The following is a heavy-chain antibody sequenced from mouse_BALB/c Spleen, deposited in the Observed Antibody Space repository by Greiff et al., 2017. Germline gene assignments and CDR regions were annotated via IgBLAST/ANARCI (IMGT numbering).Heavy chain of an antibody. CDR1: GFTFSSYG. D-gene: IGHD3-1*01. CDR3: ARDHRDFLDY. CDR2: INSNGGST. Sequence: EVKVVESGGGLVQPGGSLKLSCAASGFTFSSYGMSWVRQTPDKRLELVATINSNGGSTYYPDSVKGRFTISRDNAKNTLYLQMSSLKSEDTAMYYCARDHRDFLDYWGQGTSVTVSS. V-gene: IGHV5-6-3*01. J-gene: IGHJ4*01.